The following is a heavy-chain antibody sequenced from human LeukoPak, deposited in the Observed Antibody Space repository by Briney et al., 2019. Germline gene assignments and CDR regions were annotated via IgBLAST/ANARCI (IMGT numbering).Heavy chain of an antibody. CDR2: IYHSGNT. Sequence: SETLSLTCTVSGYSISSGYYWGWIRQPPGKGLEWIANIYHSGNTYYNPSLKSRVTLSVDTSRNQFSLKLSSVTAADTAVYFCARESGYRDSNYIGTFDFWGRGLLITVSS. J-gene: IGHJ3*01. CDR1: GYSISSGYY. D-gene: IGHD4-11*01. CDR3: ARESGYRDSNYIGTFDF. V-gene: IGHV4-38-2*02.